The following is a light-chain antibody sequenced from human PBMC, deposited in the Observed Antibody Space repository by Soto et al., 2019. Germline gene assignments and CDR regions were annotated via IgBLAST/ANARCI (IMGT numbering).Light chain of an antibody. CDR2: SNN. Sequence: QSVLTQSPSASGTPGQRVTISCSGSSSNIGSNSVNWYQQLPGTAPKLLIYSNNQRPSGVPDRFSGSKSGTSASLAISGLQSEDEADYYCAAWDDRLNSVVFGGGTKLTVL. J-gene: IGLJ2*01. V-gene: IGLV1-44*01. CDR3: AAWDDRLNSVV. CDR1: SSNIGSNS.